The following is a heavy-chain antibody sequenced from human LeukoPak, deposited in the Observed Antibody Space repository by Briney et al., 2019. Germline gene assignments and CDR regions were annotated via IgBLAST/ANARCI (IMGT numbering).Heavy chain of an antibody. D-gene: IGHD6-19*01. V-gene: IGHV4-59*01. CDR3: ARSVWLARDY. Sequence: PSETLSLTCTISGDSISTYYWSWIRQSPGKGLEWIGDVNLSGSTNYNPSLNYNPSLKSRVSISVDTSKNQFSLKLSSVTAADTAVYYCARSVWLARDYWGQGTLVTVSS. CDR2: VNLSGST. CDR1: GDSISTYY. J-gene: IGHJ4*02.